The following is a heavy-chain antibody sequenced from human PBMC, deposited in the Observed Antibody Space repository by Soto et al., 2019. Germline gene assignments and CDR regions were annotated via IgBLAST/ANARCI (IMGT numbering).Heavy chain of an antibody. CDR2: ISYDGSNK. V-gene: IGHV3-30*03. Sequence: SLRLSCAASGFTFSSYGMHWVRQAPGKGLEWVAVISYDGSNKYYADSVKGRFTISRDNSKNTLYLQMNSLRAEDTAVYYCAIGILGDAARLENYYYYGMDVWGQGTTVTVSS. J-gene: IGHJ6*02. CDR1: GFTFSSYG. CDR3: AIGILGDAARLENYYYYGMDV. D-gene: IGHD1-1*01.